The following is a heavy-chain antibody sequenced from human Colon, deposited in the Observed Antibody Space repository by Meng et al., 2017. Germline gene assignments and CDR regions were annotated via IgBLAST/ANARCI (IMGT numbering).Heavy chain of an antibody. CDR2: IGYSSSYI. Sequence: VQVVESGGGLVKPGGSLRLSCAASGFTFSSYSMNWVRQAPGKGLEWVSSIGYSSSYIYYADSVKGRFTISRDNAKNSLYLQMNSLRAEDTAVYYCARSFWGFNYKVDYWGQGTLVTVSS. CDR3: ARSFWGFNYKVDY. V-gene: IGHV3-21*01. J-gene: IGHJ4*02. D-gene: IGHD7-27*01. CDR1: GFTFSSYS.